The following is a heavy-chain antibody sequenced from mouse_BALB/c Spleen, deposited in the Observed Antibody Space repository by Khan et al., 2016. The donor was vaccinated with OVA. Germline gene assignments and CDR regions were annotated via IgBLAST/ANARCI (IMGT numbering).Heavy chain of an antibody. CDR3: AWFYGNYGWYFDA. Sequence: VQLQESGPAMVAPSQSLSITCTVSGFSLTGYGVHWVRQPPGKGLEWLGVIWAGGSTNYNSTLMSRLSISKDNSKSQVFLKMNSLQTDDSAIYYCAWFYGNYGWYFDAWGAGTTVTVSS. V-gene: IGHV2-9*02. J-gene: IGHJ1*01. CDR1: GFSLTGYG. D-gene: IGHD2-1*01. CDR2: IWAGGST.